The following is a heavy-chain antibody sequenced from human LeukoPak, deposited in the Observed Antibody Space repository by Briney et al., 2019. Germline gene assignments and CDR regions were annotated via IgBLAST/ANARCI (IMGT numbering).Heavy chain of an antibody. V-gene: IGHV4-39*07. CDR1: GGSISSSRYY. D-gene: IGHD4-23*01. CDR2: IYYTGST. CDR3: ASDWGGNSMYEY. J-gene: IGHJ4*02. Sequence: SETLSLTCTISGGSISSSRYYWGWIRQPPGKGLEWIGSIYYTGSTNYNPSLKSRVTISVDTSKNQFSLTLTSVTAADTAVYYCASDWGGNSMYEYWGQGILVTVSS.